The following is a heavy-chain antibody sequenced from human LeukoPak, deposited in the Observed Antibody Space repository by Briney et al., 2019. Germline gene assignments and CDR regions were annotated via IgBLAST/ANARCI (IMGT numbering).Heavy chain of an antibody. CDR2: INSDGSTT. CDR1: GFTFSSYW. D-gene: IGHD2/OR15-2a*01. Sequence: PGGSLRLSCAASGFTFSSYWMYWVRQAPGKGLVWVSRINSDGSTTSYADSVKGRFTISRDNAKNTLYLQMNSLRAEDMAVYYCARVGTTSNFYYYYGMDVWGQGTTVTVSS. CDR3: ARVGTTSNFYYYYGMDV. V-gene: IGHV3-74*01. J-gene: IGHJ6*02.